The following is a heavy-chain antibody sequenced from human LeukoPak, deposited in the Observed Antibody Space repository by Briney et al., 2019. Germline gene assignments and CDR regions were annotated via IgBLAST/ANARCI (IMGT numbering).Heavy chain of an antibody. Sequence: GGSLILSCTASGFTFRTHTMNWVCQAPGKGLEWVSCISSSSSDISYADSVKGRFTISRDNAKNSLYLHMSSLRTEDTAVYYCARVPGGLEWADFDYWGQGTLVTVSS. CDR3: ARVPGGLEWADFDY. V-gene: IGHV3-21*01. J-gene: IGHJ4*02. D-gene: IGHD3-3*01. CDR2: ISSSSSDI. CDR1: GFTFRTHT.